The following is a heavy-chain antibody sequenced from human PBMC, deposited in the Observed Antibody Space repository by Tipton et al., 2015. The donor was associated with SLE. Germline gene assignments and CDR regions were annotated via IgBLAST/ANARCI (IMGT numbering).Heavy chain of an antibody. CDR2: IRYDGSNK. J-gene: IGHJ4*02. CDR1: GFTFSSYG. Sequence: QLVQSGGGVVQPGGSLRLSCAASGFTFSSYGMHWVRQAPGKGLEWVAFIRYDGSNKYYEDSVKGRFTISRDNSKKTLYLQMNSLRAEDTAVYYCAKPELGTFGNWGQGSLVTVSS. CDR3: AKPELGTFGN. V-gene: IGHV3-30*02. D-gene: IGHD7-27*01.